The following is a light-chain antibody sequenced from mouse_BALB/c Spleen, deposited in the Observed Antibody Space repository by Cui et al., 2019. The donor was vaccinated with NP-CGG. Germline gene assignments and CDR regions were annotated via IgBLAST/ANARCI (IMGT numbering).Light chain of an antibody. CDR2: GTN. CDR1: NGAVTTSNY. Sequence: QAVVTQESALTTSPGETVTLTCRSSNGAVTTSNYANWVQEKPDHLFTVLIGGTNNRSPGVPARFSGSLIGDKAALTITGAQTEDEAIYFCALWYSNHWVFGGGTKLTVL. V-gene: IGLV1*01. CDR3: ALWYSNHWV. J-gene: IGLJ1*01.